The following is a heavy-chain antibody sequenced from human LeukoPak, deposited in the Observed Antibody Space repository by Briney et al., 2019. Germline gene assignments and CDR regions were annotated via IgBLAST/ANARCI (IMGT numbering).Heavy chain of an antibody. V-gene: IGHV1-69-2*01. CDR1: GYSFTVYY. D-gene: IGHD3-22*01. CDR2: VDPEDGGT. CDR3: AKDPLSVVHALGYFQH. J-gene: IGHJ1*01. Sequence: GASVNVSCKASGYSFTVYYMHWVRQAPGKGLEWMGRVDPEDGGTVFAEKFQGRVTITADTSTDTAYMELNSLRAEDTAVYYCAKDPLSVVHALGYFQHWGQGTLVTVSS.